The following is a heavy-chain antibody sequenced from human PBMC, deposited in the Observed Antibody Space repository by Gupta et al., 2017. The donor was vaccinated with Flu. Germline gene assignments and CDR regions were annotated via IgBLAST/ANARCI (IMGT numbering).Heavy chain of an antibody. CDR2: IIPGIGPT. J-gene: IGHJ4*02. D-gene: IGHD2-15*01. Sequence: QVQLVQSGAEVKKPGSLVQVSCKASGVTFSTYAINWVRKAPGQGLAWLGGIIPGIGPTNYAQKFQGRVTITADESTSTAYMEISSLRSEDTAVYYGARKGGGHCSGGSCYSFDFWGQGTLVTVSS. V-gene: IGHV1-69*01. CDR1: GVTFSTYA. CDR3: ARKGGGHCSGGSCYSFDF.